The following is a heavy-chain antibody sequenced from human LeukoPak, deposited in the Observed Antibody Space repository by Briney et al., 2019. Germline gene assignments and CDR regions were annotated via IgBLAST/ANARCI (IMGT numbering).Heavy chain of an antibody. CDR3: ARDRSQDSKGVVAFDI. CDR1: GFTFDDYA. D-gene: IGHD3-22*01. V-gene: IGHV3-9*01. Sequence: GGSLRLSCAASGFTFDDYAMHWVRQAPGKGLEWVSGISWNSGSIGYADSVKGRFTISRDSAKNSLYLQMNSLRAEDTAVYYCARDRSQDSKGVVAFDIWGQGTMVTVSS. CDR2: ISWNSGSI. J-gene: IGHJ3*02.